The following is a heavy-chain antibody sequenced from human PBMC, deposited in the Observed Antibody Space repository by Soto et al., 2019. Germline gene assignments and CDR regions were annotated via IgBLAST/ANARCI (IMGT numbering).Heavy chain of an antibody. CDR1: GFTFSTYS. V-gene: IGHV3-21*04. J-gene: IGHJ5*02. CDR3: ARAITARPGGFDP. D-gene: IGHD6-6*01. CDR2: ISSSSSYI. Sequence: GSLRLSCAASGFTFSTYSMNWVRQAPGKGLEWVSFISSSSSYIYYADSVKGRFTISRDNAKDSLFLQMNSLRVEDTAVYYCARAITARPGGFDPWGQGTLVTVSS.